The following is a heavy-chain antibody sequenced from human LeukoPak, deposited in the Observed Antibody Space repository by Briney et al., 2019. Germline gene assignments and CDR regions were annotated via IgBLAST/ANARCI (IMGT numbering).Heavy chain of an antibody. CDR1: GFTFSSYS. CDR3: ARGDSSWYKTLDY. Sequence: GGSLRLSCAASGFTFSSYSMNWVRQAPGKGLEWVSSISSSSSYIYYADSVKGRFTISRDNAKNSLYLQMNSLRAEDTAVYYCARGDSSWYKTLDYWGQGTLVTVSS. CDR2: ISSSSSYI. D-gene: IGHD6-13*01. J-gene: IGHJ4*02. V-gene: IGHV3-21*01.